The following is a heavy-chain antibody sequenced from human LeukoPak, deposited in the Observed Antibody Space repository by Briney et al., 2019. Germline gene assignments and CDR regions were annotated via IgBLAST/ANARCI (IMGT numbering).Heavy chain of an antibody. CDR1: GFTFSRYW. V-gene: IGHV3-74*01. J-gene: IGHJ1*01. Sequence: TGGSLRLSCEASGFTFSRYWMHWVRQAPGKGLVWVSRIKSDGKTNYADSVKGRFTISRDNAKNTVSQQMDSLRAEDTGVYYCARAPSEVGGYYPEYFRHWGQGTLVTVSS. D-gene: IGHD3-22*01. CDR3: ARAPSEVGGYYPEYFRH. CDR2: IKSDGKT.